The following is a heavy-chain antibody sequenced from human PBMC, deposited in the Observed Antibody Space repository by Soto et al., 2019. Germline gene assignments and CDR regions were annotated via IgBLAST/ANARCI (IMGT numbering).Heavy chain of an antibody. J-gene: IGHJ6*02. D-gene: IGHD6-13*01. CDR3: ASDNSRTWRSAMDV. CDR1: GGTFNSHA. Sequence: ASVKVSCKASGGTFNSHAISWVRQAPGQGLEWMGGIIPIFSTANYAQKFQGRVTITADKSTSTAYMELSSLRSEDTAVYYCASDNSRTWRSAMDVWGQGTTVTVSS. CDR2: IIPIFSTA. V-gene: IGHV1-69*06.